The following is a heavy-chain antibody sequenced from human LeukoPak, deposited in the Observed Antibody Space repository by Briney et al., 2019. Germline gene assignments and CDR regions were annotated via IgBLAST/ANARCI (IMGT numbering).Heavy chain of an antibody. V-gene: IGHV4-34*01. CDR3: ARGLWFGELLL. D-gene: IGHD3-10*01. Sequence: SETLSLTCAVYGGSFSGYYRSWIRQPPGKGLEWIGEINHSGSTNYNPSLKSRVTISVDTSKNQFSLKLSSVTAADTAVYYCARGLWFGELLLWGQGTLVNVSS. CDR1: GGSFSGYY. J-gene: IGHJ4*02. CDR2: INHSGST.